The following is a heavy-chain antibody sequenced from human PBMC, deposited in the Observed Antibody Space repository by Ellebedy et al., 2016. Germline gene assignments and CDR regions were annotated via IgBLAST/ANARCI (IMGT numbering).Heavy chain of an antibody. J-gene: IGHJ6*02. CDR1: GGSIGNDY. CDR2: SHHSGAT. Sequence: SETLSLTCTVSGGSIGNDYWNWIRQSPGKGLEWIGYSHHSGATDYNPSLKSRVTMSIDTSKNQFSVRLSSVTAADTALYYCAREVYVAGSHHYGLDVWGQGTTVTVSS. V-gene: IGHV4-59*12. D-gene: IGHD2-8*01. CDR3: AREVYVAGSHHYGLDV.